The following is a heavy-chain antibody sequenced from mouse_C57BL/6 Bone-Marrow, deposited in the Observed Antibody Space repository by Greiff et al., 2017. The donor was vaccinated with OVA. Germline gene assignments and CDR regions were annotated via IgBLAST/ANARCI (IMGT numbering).Heavy chain of an antibody. Sequence: VQLQQPGAELVKPGASVKLSCKASGYTFTSYWMHWVKQRPGQGLAWIGMIHPNSGSTNYNEKFKSKATLTVDQSSSTAYMQLRSLTSEDSAVYYGARDYGSSHWYFDVWGTGTTVTVSS. J-gene: IGHJ1*03. D-gene: IGHD1-1*01. CDR1: GYTFTSYW. CDR2: IHPNSGST. CDR3: ARDYGSSHWYFDV. V-gene: IGHV1-64*01.